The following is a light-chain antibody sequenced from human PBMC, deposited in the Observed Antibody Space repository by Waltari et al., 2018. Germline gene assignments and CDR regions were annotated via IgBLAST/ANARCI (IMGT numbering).Light chain of an antibody. J-gene: IGKJ4*01. CDR1: QSISNY. CDR3: QQSYTTPLT. Sequence: DIQVTQSPSSLPASVGGRVTITCRASQSISNYINWYQQKPGKAPNLLIYTASSLQSGVPSRFSGSGSGTDFTLTISSLQPEDFATYYCQQSYTTPLTFGGGTRVEIK. CDR2: TAS. V-gene: IGKV1-39*01.